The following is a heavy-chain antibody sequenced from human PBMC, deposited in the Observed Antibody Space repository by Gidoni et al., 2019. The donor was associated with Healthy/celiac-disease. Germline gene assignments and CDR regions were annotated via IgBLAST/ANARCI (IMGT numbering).Heavy chain of an antibody. CDR1: GFTFSSYA. CDR3: AKGSQRWFGVDYGMDV. CDR2: ISGSGGST. Sequence: EVQLLESGGGLVQPGGSLRLSCAASGFTFSSYAMSWVRQAPGKGLEWVSAISGSGGSTYYADSVKGRFTISRDNSKNTLYLQMNSLRAEDTAVYYCAKGSQRWFGVDYGMDVWGQGTTVTVSS. J-gene: IGHJ6*02. V-gene: IGHV3-23*01. D-gene: IGHD3-10*01.